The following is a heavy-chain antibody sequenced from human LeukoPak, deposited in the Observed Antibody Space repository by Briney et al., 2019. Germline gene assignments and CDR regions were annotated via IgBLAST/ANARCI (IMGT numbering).Heavy chain of an antibody. Sequence: QPGRSLRLSCAASGFTFSSYGMHWVRQAPGKGLEWVAVIWYDGSNKYYADSVKGRFTISRDNSKNTLYLQMNSLRTEDTAVYYCARDRSFGVVAASIIWFDPWGQGTLVTVSS. D-gene: IGHD2-15*01. J-gene: IGHJ5*02. CDR3: ARDRSFGVVAASIIWFDP. CDR1: GFTFSSYG. CDR2: IWYDGSNK. V-gene: IGHV3-33*01.